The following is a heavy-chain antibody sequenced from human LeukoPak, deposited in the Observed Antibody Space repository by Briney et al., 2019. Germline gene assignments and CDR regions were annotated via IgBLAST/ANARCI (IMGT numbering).Heavy chain of an antibody. Sequence: GGSLRLSCAASGFTFSSYWMHWVRQAPGKGLVWVSRINSDGSSTNYADSVKGRFTISRDNAKNTLYLQMNSLRAEDTALYYCASGYLDYGGNSHRGQGTLVTVSS. V-gene: IGHV3-74*01. CDR2: INSDGSST. CDR1: GFTFSSYW. CDR3: ASGYLDYGGNSH. D-gene: IGHD4-23*01. J-gene: IGHJ4*02.